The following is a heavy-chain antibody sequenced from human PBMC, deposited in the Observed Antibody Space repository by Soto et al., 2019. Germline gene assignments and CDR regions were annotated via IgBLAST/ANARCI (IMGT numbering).Heavy chain of an antibody. D-gene: IGHD2-21*02. CDR2: ISYDGSNK. V-gene: IGHV3-30-3*01. J-gene: IGHJ6*02. Sequence: GGSLRLSCAASGFTFSSYAMHWVRQAPGKGLEWVAVISYDGSNKYYADSVKGRFTISRDNSKNTLYLQMNSLRAEDTAVYYCARDGRLGDRVWYYYYGMDVWGQGTTVTVSS. CDR3: ARDGRLGDRVWYYYYGMDV. CDR1: GFTFSSYA.